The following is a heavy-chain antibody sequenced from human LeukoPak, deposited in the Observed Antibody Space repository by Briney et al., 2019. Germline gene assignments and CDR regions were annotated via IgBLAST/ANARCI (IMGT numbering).Heavy chain of an antibody. Sequence: PSETLSLTCTVSGGSISTYSWSWIRQPPGKGLEWIGYIYYSGSTNYNPSLKSRVTISVDTSKNQFSLKLSSVTAADTAVYYCARGLEWLLEDWYFDLWGRGTLVTVSS. J-gene: IGHJ2*01. D-gene: IGHD3-3*01. CDR2: IYYSGST. CDR3: ARGLEWLLEDWYFDL. CDR1: GGSISTYS. V-gene: IGHV4-59*01.